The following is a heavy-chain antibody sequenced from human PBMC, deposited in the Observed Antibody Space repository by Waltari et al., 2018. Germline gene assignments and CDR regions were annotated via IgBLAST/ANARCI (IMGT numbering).Heavy chain of an antibody. J-gene: IGHJ2*01. CDR1: GGSIRSHY. CDR2: IYYSGST. CDR3: AREPGDYSVRYFDL. Sequence: QVQLQESGPGLVKPSETLSLPCTVSGGSIRSHYWSWIRQPPGKGLEWIGYIYYSGSTNYNTSLKSRVTISVDTSKNQFSLKLSSVTAADTAVYYCAREPGDYSVRYFDLWGRGTLVTVSS. D-gene: IGHD4-17*01. V-gene: IGHV4-59*11.